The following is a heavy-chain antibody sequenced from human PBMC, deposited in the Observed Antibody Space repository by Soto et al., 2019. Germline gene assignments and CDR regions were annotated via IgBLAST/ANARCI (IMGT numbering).Heavy chain of an antibody. CDR2: IYPSGRA. D-gene: IGHD5-18*01. Sequence: QVQLQESGPRLVTPSETLTLTCSVSGGSITNHYWGWIRQPPGKGLEFIGRIYPSGRAHYNPSLQDRVTMSVDTSNNQFSLKVNSVTAADTAIYYCARDYDVNTAVDYWYFDLWGRGTLVTVSS. CDR3: ARDYDVNTAVDYWYFDL. V-gene: IGHV4-4*07. J-gene: IGHJ2*01. CDR1: GGSITNHY.